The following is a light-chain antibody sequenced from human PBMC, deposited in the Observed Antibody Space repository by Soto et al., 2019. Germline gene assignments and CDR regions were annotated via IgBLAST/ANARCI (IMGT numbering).Light chain of an antibody. Sequence: ESVLTQSPGTLSLSPGERTTLSCRGGQSVSSSYLAWYQQKPGQAPRLPIYGASNRATGIPARFSGSGSGTDFTLTISSLEPEDFAVYYCQQRSNWPPSTFGQGTRLEIK. J-gene: IGKJ5*01. CDR2: GAS. V-gene: IGKV3D-20*02. CDR1: QSVSSSY. CDR3: QQRSNWPPST.